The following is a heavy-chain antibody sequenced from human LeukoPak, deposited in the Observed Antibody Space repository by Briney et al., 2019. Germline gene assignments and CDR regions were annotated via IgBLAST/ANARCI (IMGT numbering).Heavy chain of an antibody. CDR1: GYSFTNYW. V-gene: IGHV5-51*01. CDR2: IYPGDSDT. CDR3: ARQGGWFFDY. J-gene: IGHJ4*02. Sequence: GESLKISCKSSGYSFTNYWIGWVRQMPGKGLEWMGIIYPGDSDTRYSPSFQGQVTISADKSINTAYQQWGSLKASDTAMYYCARQGGWFFDYWGQGNLVTVSS. D-gene: IGHD6-19*01.